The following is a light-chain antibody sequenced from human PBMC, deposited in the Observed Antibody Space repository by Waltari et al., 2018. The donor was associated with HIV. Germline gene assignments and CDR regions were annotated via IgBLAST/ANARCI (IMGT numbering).Light chain of an antibody. J-gene: IGLJ3*02. CDR3: QSYDSSLSGSV. Sequence: QSVLPQQPSVSGAPGQRATIPCPRRSSNTGAGYAVHWYQQLPGPAPNLLHSGNSNRPSGVPARFSGSKSGTSASLAITGLQAENEADYYCQSYDSSLSGSVFGGGTKLTVL. CDR1: SSNTGAGYA. V-gene: IGLV1-40*01. CDR2: GNS.